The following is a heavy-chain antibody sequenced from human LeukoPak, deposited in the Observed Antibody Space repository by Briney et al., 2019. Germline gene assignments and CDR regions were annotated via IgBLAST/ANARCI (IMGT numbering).Heavy chain of an antibody. V-gene: IGHV3-23*01. CDR3: AKRGGGQTKEFDY. D-gene: IGHD2-15*01. CDR2: VTGTGGDT. Sequence: PGRSLRLSCAASGFTFSSFAMHWVRQAPGKGLEWVSGVTGTGGDTYYADSVKGRFTISRDNSKNTLYLQMNSLRAEDTAVYYCAKRGGGQTKEFDYWGQGTLVTVSS. CDR1: GFTFSSFA. J-gene: IGHJ4*02.